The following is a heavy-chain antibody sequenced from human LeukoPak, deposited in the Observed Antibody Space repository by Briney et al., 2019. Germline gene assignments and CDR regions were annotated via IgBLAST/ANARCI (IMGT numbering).Heavy chain of an antibody. CDR2: IIPILGIA. Sequence: GASVKVSCKASGGTFSSYAISWVRQAPGQGLEWMGRIIPILGIANYAQKFQGRVTITADKSTSTAYMELSSLRSEDTAVYYCARDPIPYYCSSTSCSSYYYYGMDVWGQGTTVTVSS. D-gene: IGHD2-2*01. V-gene: IGHV1-69*04. CDR3: ARDPIPYYCSSTSCSSYYYYGMDV. CDR1: GGTFSSYA. J-gene: IGHJ6*02.